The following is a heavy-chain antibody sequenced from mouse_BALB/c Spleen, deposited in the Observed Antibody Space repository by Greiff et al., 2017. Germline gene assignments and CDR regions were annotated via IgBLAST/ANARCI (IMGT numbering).Heavy chain of an antibody. CDR3: ARNYGYVWFAY. D-gene: IGHD2-2*01. CDR1: GYTFTSYW. V-gene: IGHV1S81*02. CDR2: INPSNGRT. Sequence: QVQLKQPGAELVKPGASVKLSCKASGYTFTSYWMHWVKQRPGQGLEWIGEINPSNGRTNYNEKFKSKATLTVDKSSSTAYMQLSSLTSEDSAVYYCARNYGYVWFAYWGQGTLVTVAA. J-gene: IGHJ3*01.